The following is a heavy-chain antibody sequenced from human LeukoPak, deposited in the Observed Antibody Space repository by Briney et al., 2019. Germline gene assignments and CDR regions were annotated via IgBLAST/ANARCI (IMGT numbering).Heavy chain of an antibody. CDR1: GYTFTGYY. V-gene: IGHV1-2*02. D-gene: IGHD1-26*01. J-gene: IGHJ4*02. CDR2: INPNSGGT. CDR3: ARAVWWELLFDY. Sequence: ASVKVSCKASGYTFTGYYMHWVRQAPGQGLEWMGWINPNSGGTNYAQKFQGRVTMTRDTSISTAYMELSRLRSVDTAVYYCARAVWWELLFDYWGQGTLVTVSS.